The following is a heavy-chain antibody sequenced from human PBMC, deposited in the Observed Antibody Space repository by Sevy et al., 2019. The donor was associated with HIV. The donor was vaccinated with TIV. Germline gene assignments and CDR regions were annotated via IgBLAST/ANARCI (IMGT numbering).Heavy chain of an antibody. V-gene: IGHV4-34*01. J-gene: IGHJ4*02. CDR2: INHSGTL. Sequence: SETLSLTCAVYGGSFSGYFWNWIRQSPGKGLEWIGEINHSGTLKYNPSLKSRFTISVDASKNQLSLHLRSVTAADTAVYYCARGRQAYVVVVPSTVPFDYWGQGTLVTVSS. CDR1: GGSFSGYF. D-gene: IGHD2-2*01. CDR3: ARGRQAYVVVVPSTVPFDY.